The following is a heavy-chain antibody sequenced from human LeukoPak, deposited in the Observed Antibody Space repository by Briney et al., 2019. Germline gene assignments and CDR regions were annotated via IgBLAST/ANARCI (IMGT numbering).Heavy chain of an antibody. CDR1: GASISSSTYY. D-gene: IGHD3-22*01. V-gene: IGHV4-39*07. CDR3: ARVTGYIVEDYFDY. Sequence: SETLSLTCTVSGASISSSTYYWAWIRQPPGKSLEWIGSIYSSGLTYYHPSLKSRLTISSDTSNNQFSLKLSSVTAADTAVYYCARVTGYIVEDYFDYWGQGTLVTVSS. J-gene: IGHJ4*02. CDR2: IYSSGLT.